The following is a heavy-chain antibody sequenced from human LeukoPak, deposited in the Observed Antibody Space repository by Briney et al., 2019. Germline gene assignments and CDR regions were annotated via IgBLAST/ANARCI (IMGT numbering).Heavy chain of an antibody. Sequence: ASVKVSCKASGYTFTGYYMHWVRQAPGQGLEWMGWINPNSGGTNYAQKFQGRVTMTRDTSISTAYMELSRLRSDDTAVYYCARGFRARTYCTGGVCYTNWFDPWGQGTLVTVSS. D-gene: IGHD2-8*02. CDR3: ARGFRARTYCTGGVCYTNWFDP. CDR1: GYTFTGYY. CDR2: INPNSGGT. V-gene: IGHV1-2*02. J-gene: IGHJ5*02.